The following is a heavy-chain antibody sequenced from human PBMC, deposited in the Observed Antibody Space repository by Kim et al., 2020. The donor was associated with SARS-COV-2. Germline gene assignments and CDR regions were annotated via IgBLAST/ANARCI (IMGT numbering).Heavy chain of an antibody. J-gene: IGHJ4*02. CDR1: GFTFSDHY. CDR3: ARALGSGWFPFDS. V-gene: IGHV3-11*04. CDR2: ISRSSNTR. D-gene: IGHD6-19*01. Sequence: GGSLTLSCTASGFTFSDHYMSWIRQAPGKGLEWISYISRSSNTRYYAHSVKGRFTISRDNAKNSLYLQINSLRVEDTAVYYCARALGSGWFPFDSWGQGT.